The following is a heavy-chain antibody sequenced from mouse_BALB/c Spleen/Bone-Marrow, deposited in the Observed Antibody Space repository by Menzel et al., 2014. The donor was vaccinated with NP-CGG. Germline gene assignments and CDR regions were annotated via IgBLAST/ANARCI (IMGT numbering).Heavy chain of an antibody. J-gene: IGHJ3*01. CDR2: IDPANGNT. CDR1: GFNIKDTY. D-gene: IGHD1-1*01. V-gene: IGHV14-3*02. CDR3: AMYYYGSSLFAY. Sequence: DVKLVESGAELVKPGASVKLSCTASGFNIKDTYMHWVKQRPEQGLEWIGRIDPANGNTKCDPKFQGKATITADTSSNTAFLLFSSLTSEDTSVYYCAMYYYGSSLFAYWGQGTLVTVSA.